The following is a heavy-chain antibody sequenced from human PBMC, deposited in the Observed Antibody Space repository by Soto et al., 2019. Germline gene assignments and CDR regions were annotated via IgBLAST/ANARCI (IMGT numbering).Heavy chain of an antibody. Sequence: SETLSLTCAVSGGSISSGGYSWSWIRQPPGKGLEWIGYIYHSGSTYYNPSLKSRVTTSVDRSKNQFSLKLSSVTAADTAVYYCARVPDRWGQGTLVTVSS. CDR2: IYHSGST. D-gene: IGHD2-2*01. V-gene: IGHV4-30-2*01. J-gene: IGHJ5*02. CDR1: GGSISSGGYS. CDR3: ARVPDR.